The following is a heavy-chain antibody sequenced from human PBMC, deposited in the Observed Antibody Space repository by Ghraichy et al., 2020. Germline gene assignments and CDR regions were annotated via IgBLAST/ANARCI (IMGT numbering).Heavy chain of an antibody. CDR1: GFTFSNYA. CDR3: AKYRHTVPPPRDFDY. J-gene: IGHJ4*02. Sequence: GGSLRLSCEASGFTFSNYALTWVRQAPGKGLEWVSVIGGGGAIHDSDSVKGRFIISRDNSKNTLYLQMNSVRAEDTAVYYCAKYRHTVPPPRDFDYWGQGTLVTVSS. V-gene: IGHV3-23*01. CDR2: IGGGGAI.